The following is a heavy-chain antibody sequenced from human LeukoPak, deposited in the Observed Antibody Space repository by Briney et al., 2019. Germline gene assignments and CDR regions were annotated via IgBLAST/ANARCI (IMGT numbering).Heavy chain of an antibody. CDR1: GFTFSSYW. CDR2: INSDGSST. Sequence: GSLRLSCAASGFTFSSYWMHWVRQAPGKGLVWVSRINSDGSSTSYADSVKGRFTISRDNAKNTLYLQMSSLRAEDTAVYYCARSGGQWLVLDYWGQGTLVTVSS. J-gene: IGHJ4*02. V-gene: IGHV3-74*01. CDR3: ARSGGQWLVLDY. D-gene: IGHD6-19*01.